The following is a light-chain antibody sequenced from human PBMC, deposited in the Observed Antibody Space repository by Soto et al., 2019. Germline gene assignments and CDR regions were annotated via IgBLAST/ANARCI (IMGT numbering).Light chain of an antibody. V-gene: IGLV2-14*01. CDR3: SSYTSSNTWV. CDR2: EVS. J-gene: IGLJ3*02. Sequence: QSALTQPASVSGSPGQSITISCTGTSSDVGDYNYVSWYQQHPGKAPKLMIYEVSNRPSGVSNRFSGSKSGNTASLTISGLQAEDKADYYCSSYTSSNTWVFGGGTKLTVL. CDR1: SSDVGDYNY.